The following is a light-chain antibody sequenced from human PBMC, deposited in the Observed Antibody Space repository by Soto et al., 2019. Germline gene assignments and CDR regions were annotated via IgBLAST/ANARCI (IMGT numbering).Light chain of an antibody. CDR3: QESSSTWT. CDR2: GAY. J-gene: IGKJ1*01. CDR1: HSISTY. Sequence: DNQMTQSPSSLSASVGDGVTITCRASHSISTYLNWYRQKTGKAPELLIYGAYTLHSGVPSRFSGGGSGTHFTLTISGLQPEDFATYFCQESSSTWTFGQGTKVDIK. V-gene: IGKV1-39*01.